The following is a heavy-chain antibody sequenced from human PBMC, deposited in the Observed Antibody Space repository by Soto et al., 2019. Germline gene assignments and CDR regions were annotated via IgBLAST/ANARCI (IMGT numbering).Heavy chain of an antibody. J-gene: IGHJ4*02. CDR3: ARVSNSFEY. CDR1: GYTFTXYG. CDR2: ISAYTGDT. Sequence: ASVKVSCKAFGYTFTXYGISWVRQAPGQGLEWMGWISAYTGDTNYAQKFQRRVTMTTDTSTSTAYMELRSLTSDDTAVYYCARVSNSFEYWGLGTLVTVSS. V-gene: IGHV1-18*01.